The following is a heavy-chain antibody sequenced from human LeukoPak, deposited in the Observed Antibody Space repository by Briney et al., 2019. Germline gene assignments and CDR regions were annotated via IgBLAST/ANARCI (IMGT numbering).Heavy chain of an antibody. CDR2: IKQDGSEK. CDR3: ASEFGSYYYYYMDV. J-gene: IGHJ6*03. D-gene: IGHD3-16*01. CDR1: GFTFSSYW. Sequence: PGGSLRLSCAASGFTFSSYWMSWVRQAPGKGLEWVANIKQDGSEKYYVDSVKGRFTTSRDNAKNSLYLQMNSLRAEDTAVYYCASEFGSYYYYYMDVWGKGTTVTVSS. V-gene: IGHV3-7*01.